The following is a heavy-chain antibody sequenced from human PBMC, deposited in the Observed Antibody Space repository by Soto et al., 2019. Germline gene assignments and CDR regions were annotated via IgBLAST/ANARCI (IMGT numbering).Heavy chain of an antibody. V-gene: IGHV4-38-2*02. CDR1: GYSISSGSD. D-gene: IGHD1-7*01. CDR3: ASLNWNYDDY. CDR2: IYHGGTT. Sequence: SETLSLTCTVCGYSISSGSDWGWIRQPPGKGPEWIPSIYHGGTTFYNPSLKSRVTVSVDKSNNQFSLKLSSVTAADTAVYYCASLNWNYDDYWGQGTLVTVSS. J-gene: IGHJ4*02.